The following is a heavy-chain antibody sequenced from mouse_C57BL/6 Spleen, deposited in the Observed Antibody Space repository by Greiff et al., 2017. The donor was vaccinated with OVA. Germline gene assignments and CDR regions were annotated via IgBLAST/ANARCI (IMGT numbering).Heavy chain of an antibody. CDR1: GFTFSSYG. CDR3: ARHGADSNYDY. CDR2: ISSGGSYT. Sequence: EVHLVESGGDLVKPGGSLKLSCAASGFTFSSYGMSWVRQTPDKRLEWVATISSGGSYTYYPDSVKGRFTISRDNAKNTLYLQMSSLKSEDTAMYYCARHGADSNYDYWGQGTTLTVSS. J-gene: IGHJ2*01. V-gene: IGHV5-6*01. D-gene: IGHD2-5*01.